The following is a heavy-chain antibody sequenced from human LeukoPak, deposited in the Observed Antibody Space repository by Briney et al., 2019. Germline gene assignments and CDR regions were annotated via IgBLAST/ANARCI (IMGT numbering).Heavy chain of an antibody. CDR1: GGSINNYY. CDR2: IYYSGST. D-gene: IGHD3-22*01. J-gene: IGHJ4*02. Sequence: PSETLSLTCTVSGGSINNYYWSWIRQPPGRGLEWIGYIYYSGSTYYNPSLKSRVTISVDTSKNQFSLKLSSVTAADTAVYYCAGGDDSSGYYGSDYWGQGTLVTVSS. CDR3: AGGDDSSGYYGSDY. V-gene: IGHV4-59*06.